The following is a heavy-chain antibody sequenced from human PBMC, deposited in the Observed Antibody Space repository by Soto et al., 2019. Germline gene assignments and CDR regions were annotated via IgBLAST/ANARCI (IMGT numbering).Heavy chain of an antibody. CDR3: ARNTYYDILSSLDV. CDR2: IYYTGSA. J-gene: IGHJ6*02. Sequence: SETLSLTCTVSGGSINSGNYYWSWVRQHPGTGLEWIGYIYYTGSAYYNPSLKSRVTISVDTSENQFSLRLSSVTAADTAVYYCARNTYYDILSSLDVWGQGTSVTVSS. D-gene: IGHD3-9*01. V-gene: IGHV4-31*03. CDR1: GGSINSGNYY.